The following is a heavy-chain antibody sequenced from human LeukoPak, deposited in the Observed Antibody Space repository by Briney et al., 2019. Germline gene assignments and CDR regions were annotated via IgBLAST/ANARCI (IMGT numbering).Heavy chain of an antibody. CDR2: IYHSGST. CDR3: ARGVTYGLALNWFDP. V-gene: IGHV4-38-2*01. CDR1: GYSISSGYY. Sequence: SETLSLTCAVSGYSISSGYYWGWIRPPPGKGLEWIGSIYHSGSTYYNPSLKSRVTISVDTSKNQFSLKLSSVTAADTAVYYCARGVTYGLALNWFDPWGQGTLVTVSS. D-gene: IGHD4-23*01. J-gene: IGHJ5*02.